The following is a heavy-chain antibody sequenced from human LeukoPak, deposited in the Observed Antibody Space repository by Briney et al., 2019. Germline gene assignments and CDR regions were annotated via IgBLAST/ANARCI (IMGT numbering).Heavy chain of an antibody. V-gene: IGHV3-66*02. D-gene: IGHD2-2*01. CDR3: ARDVSLYCSSATCFHDAFDI. J-gene: IGHJ3*02. CDR2: IYSGGST. Sequence: GGSLRLSCAASGFTVSSSYMSWVRQAPGKVLEWVSVIYSGGSTDCADSVKGRFTISRDNSKNTLYLQMNSLRAEDTAVYYCARDVSLYCSSATCFHDAFDIWGQGTMVTVSS. CDR1: GFTVSSSY.